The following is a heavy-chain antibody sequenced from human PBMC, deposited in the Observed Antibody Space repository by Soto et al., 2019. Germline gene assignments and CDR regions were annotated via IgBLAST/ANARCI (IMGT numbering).Heavy chain of an antibody. J-gene: IGHJ3*02. V-gene: IGHV3-7*03. D-gene: IGHD3-10*01. CDR1: GFTFSSYW. Sequence: VQLVASGEGLVKSGGSLRLSSAASGFTFSSYWMSWVRQVPGKGLEWVANMNLDGSEKYYVDSMKGRFTISRDNAKNSLYLQMNSLRAEDTAVYYCTRRRGDIWGQGTMVTVSS. CDR3: TRRRGDI. CDR2: MNLDGSEK.